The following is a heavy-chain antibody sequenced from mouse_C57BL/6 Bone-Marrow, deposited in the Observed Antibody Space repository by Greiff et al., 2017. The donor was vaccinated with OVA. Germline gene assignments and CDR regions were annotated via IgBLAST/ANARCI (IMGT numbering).Heavy chain of an antibody. CDR3: AREGIYYGYDVTWFAY. Sequence: VKLMESGAELARPGASVKLSCKASGYTFTSYGISWVKQRTGQGLEWIGEIYPRSGNTYYNEKFKGKATLTADKSSSTAYMELRSLTSEDSAVYFCAREGIYYGYDVTWFAYWGQGTLVTVSA. V-gene: IGHV1-81*01. CDR2: IYPRSGNT. D-gene: IGHD2-2*01. CDR1: GYTFTSYG. J-gene: IGHJ3*01.